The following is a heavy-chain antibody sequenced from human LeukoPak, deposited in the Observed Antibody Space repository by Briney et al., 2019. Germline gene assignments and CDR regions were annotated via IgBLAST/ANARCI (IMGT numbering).Heavy chain of an antibody. Sequence: SETLSLTCAVYGGSFSGYYWSWIRQPPGKGLEWIGEINHSGSTNYNPSLKSRVTISVDTSKNQFSLKLNSVTAADTAVYYCARGRTARPSIFDYWGQGTLVTVSS. J-gene: IGHJ4*02. CDR1: GGSFSGYY. D-gene: IGHD6-6*01. CDR2: INHSGST. V-gene: IGHV4-34*01. CDR3: ARGRTARPSIFDY.